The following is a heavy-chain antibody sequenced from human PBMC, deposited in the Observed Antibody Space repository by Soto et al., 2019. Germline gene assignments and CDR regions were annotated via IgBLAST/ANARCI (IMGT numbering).Heavy chain of an antibody. D-gene: IGHD4-4*01. J-gene: IGHJ6*02. V-gene: IGHV1-8*01. Sequence: VASVKVSCKASGYTFSDFDINWLRQASGQGPEWMGWMNAKSGDTFFPQRFQGKFNMTWDTSLSTAYMEVGSLTSDDTASDYGARGNPFNYAGFDVWGQGTTVTVSS. CDR1: GYTFSDFD. CDR3: ARGNPFNYAGFDV. CDR2: MNAKSGDT.